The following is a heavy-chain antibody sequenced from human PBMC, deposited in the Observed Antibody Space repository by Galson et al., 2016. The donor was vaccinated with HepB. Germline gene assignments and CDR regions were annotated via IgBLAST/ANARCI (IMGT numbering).Heavy chain of an antibody. CDR1: GYTFTSYY. CDR2: INPSGVST. J-gene: IGHJ5*02. CDR3: PRELSLEWLLGRRIWFDP. D-gene: IGHD3-3*01. Sequence: SVKVSCKASGYTFTSYYMHWVRQAPGQGLEWMGIINPSGVSTSYAQKFQGRVTMTRDTSTGTVYMELSSLRSEDTAVYYCPRELSLEWLLGRRIWFDPWGQGTLVTVSS. V-gene: IGHV1-46*01.